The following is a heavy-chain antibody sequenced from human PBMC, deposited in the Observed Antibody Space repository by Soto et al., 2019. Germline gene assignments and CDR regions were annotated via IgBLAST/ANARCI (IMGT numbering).Heavy chain of an antibody. D-gene: IGHD2-2*02. CDR3: RHEGNTGRGRYYYGMDV. CDR1: GYSFTSYW. Sequence: GESLKISCKGSGYSFTSYWISWVRQMPGKGLEWMGRIDPSDSYTNYSPSFQGHVTISADKSISTAYLQWSSLKASDTAMYYCRHEGNTGRGRYYYGMDVWGQGTTVTVSS. CDR2: IDPSDSYT. J-gene: IGHJ6*02. V-gene: IGHV5-10-1*01.